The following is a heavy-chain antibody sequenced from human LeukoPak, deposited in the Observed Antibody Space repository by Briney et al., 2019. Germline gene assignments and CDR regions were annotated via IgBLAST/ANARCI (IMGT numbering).Heavy chain of an antibody. D-gene: IGHD6-6*01. Sequence: SETLSLTCTVSGGSISSSSYYWGWIRQPPGKGLEWIGSIYYSGSTYYNPSLKSRVTISVDTSKNQFSLKLSSVTAADTAVYYCASETIAARPIGLVNAFDIWGQGTMVTVSS. CDR1: GGSISSSSYY. V-gene: IGHV4-39*01. CDR2: IYYSGST. J-gene: IGHJ3*02. CDR3: ASETIAARPIGLVNAFDI.